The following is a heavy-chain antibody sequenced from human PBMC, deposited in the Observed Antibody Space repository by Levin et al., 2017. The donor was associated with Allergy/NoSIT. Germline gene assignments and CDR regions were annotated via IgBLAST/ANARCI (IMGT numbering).Heavy chain of an antibody. CDR2: ISGSGGRT. CDR3: ANEGSSLYSDY. V-gene: IGHV3-23*01. CDR1: GFTFSSYA. J-gene: IGHJ4*02. D-gene: IGHD6-13*01. Sequence: GGSLRLSCAASGFTFSSYAMSWVRQAPGKGLEWVSAISGSGGRTFYADSVKGRFTISRDNSKNTLYLQMNSLRAEDTAVYYCANEGSSLYSDYWGQGTLVTVSS.